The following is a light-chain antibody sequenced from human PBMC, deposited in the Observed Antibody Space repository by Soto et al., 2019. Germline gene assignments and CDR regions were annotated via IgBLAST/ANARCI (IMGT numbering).Light chain of an antibody. CDR2: AAS. Sequence: DIQMTQSPSSLSASVGDRVTITCRASQGISNYLAWYQQTPGKVPKLLIYAASTLQSGVPSRFVGSGSGTDLTLTIRSPQPEDVGTYYCQKYNSVPYTFGQGTKLEIK. CDR1: QGISNY. J-gene: IGKJ2*01. V-gene: IGKV1-27*01. CDR3: QKYNSVPYT.